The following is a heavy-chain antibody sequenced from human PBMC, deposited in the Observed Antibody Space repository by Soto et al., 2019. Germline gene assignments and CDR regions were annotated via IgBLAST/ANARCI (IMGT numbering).Heavy chain of an antibody. V-gene: IGHV3-23*01. J-gene: IGHJ4*02. CDR1: GFTFSSYA. Sequence: GGSLRLSCAASGFTFSSYAMSWVRQAPGKGLEWVSAISGSGGSTYYADSVKGRFTISRDNSKNTLYLQMNSLRAEDTAVYYCAKDSYSVAVAGPYYFDYWGQGTLVTVSS. D-gene: IGHD6-19*01. CDR3: AKDSYSVAVAGPYYFDY. CDR2: ISGSGGST.